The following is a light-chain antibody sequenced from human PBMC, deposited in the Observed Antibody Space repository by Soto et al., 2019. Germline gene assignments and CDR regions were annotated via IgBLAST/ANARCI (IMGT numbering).Light chain of an antibody. CDR2: EVN. Sequence: QSALTQPPSASGSPGQSVTISCTGTSSDVGGYNYVSWYQQHPGKAPKLMIYEVNKRPSGVPDRFSGSKSGNTASLTVSGLQAEDEADYYCSSNAGSKGVFGGGT. CDR1: SSDVGGYNY. V-gene: IGLV2-8*01. J-gene: IGLJ2*01. CDR3: SSNAGSKGV.